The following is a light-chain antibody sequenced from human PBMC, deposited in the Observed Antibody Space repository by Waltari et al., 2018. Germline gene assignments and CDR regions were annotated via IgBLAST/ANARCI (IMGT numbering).Light chain of an antibody. Sequence: EIVLTQSPGTLSLSPGERATLSCSASQSVRGSLAWYQQKAGPAPRLLIYGASSRATGIPDRFSGSGSGTDFSLTISRLEPEDFAVYYCQHYVRLPATFGQGTKVEI. J-gene: IGKJ1*01. CDR3: QHYVRLPAT. CDR1: QSVRGS. CDR2: GAS. V-gene: IGKV3-20*01.